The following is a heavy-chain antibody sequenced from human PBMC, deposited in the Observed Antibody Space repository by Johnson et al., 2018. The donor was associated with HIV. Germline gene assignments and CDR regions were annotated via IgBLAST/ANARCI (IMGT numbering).Heavy chain of an antibody. D-gene: IGHD3-10*01. CDR2: ISGTGDNT. V-gene: IGHV3-23*04. J-gene: IGHJ3*02. CDR3: AKGISGYSDAFDI. Sequence: VQLVESGGGVVQPGRSLRLSCAASGFTFSSYAMHWVRQAPGKGLEWVAGISGTGDNTYYADSVKGRFTISRANSKNTVYLQLNSLEVEDTAVYYCAKGISGYSDAFDIWGQGTMVTVSS. CDR1: GFTFSSYA.